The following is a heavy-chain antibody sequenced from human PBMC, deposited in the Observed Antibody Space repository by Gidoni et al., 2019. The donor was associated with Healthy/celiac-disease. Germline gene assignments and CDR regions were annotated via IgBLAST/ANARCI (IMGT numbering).Heavy chain of an antibody. CDR2: IGTAGDT. CDR3: ATGKWLALEYYFDY. J-gene: IGHJ4*02. Sequence: EVQLVESGGGLVQPGGSLSLSCAASGFTFSSYDMHWVRQATGKGLEWVSAIGTAGDTYYPGSVKGRFTISRENAKNTLYRKMNSLRAGDTAVYYCATGKWLALEYYFDYWGQGTLVTVSS. D-gene: IGHD6-19*01. CDR1: GFTFSSYD. V-gene: IGHV3-13*04.